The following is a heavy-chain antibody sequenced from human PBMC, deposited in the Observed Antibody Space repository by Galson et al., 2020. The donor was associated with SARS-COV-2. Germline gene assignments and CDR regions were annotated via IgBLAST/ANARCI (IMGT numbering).Heavy chain of an antibody. D-gene: IGHD3-16*01. CDR1: GYTITSYY. V-gene: IGHV1-46*01. CDR3: ARDSQGGNDYNYLLF. J-gene: IGHJ4*02. Sequence: ASVKVSCKASGYTITSYYIHWVRQAPGQGLEWMGIINPSGGGTTYAQKFQGRVTMTRDTSTRTVYMELSSLRSEDTAVYYCARDSQGGNDYNYLLFWGQGTLVTVSS. CDR2: INPSGGGT.